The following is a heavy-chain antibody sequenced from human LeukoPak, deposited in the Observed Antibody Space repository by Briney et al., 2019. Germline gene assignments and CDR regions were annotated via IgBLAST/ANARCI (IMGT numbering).Heavy chain of an antibody. V-gene: IGHV1-2*06. CDR1: GYTFAGYF. D-gene: IGHD1-26*01. J-gene: IGHJ4*02. Sequence: ASVKVSCKASGYTFAGYFIHWVRQAPGQGLEWMGRINPHSGVTEYAQKFQGRVTMSRDTSITTVYVEVSRLISDDTAVYYCARDLPSTPNWELDYWGQGTLVTVSS. CDR2: INPHSGVT. CDR3: ARDLPSTPNWELDY.